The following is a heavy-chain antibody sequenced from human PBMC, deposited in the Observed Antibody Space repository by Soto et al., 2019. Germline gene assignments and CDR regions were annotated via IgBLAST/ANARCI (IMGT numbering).Heavy chain of an antibody. D-gene: IGHD2-21*01. CDR3: AQYDGEYGMDV. J-gene: IGHJ6*02. CDR2: IYSGGST. Sequence: AGGSLRPSCAAPGFPVSSQYISWVRQAPGKGLEWVSVIYSGGSTYYADSVKGRFTISRDNSKNTLYLQMNSLRAEDTAVYYCAQYDGEYGMDVWGQGTTVTVSS. V-gene: IGHV3-53*01. CDR1: GFPVSSQY.